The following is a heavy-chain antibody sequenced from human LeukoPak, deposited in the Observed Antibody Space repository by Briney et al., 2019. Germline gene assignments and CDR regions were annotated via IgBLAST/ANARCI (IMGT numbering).Heavy chain of an antibody. Sequence: PGGPLRLSCAASGFTFSSYWMHWVRQAPGKGLVWVSQINSDGSDTMYADSVKGRVTISRDNAKNTLYLQMNSLRAEDTAVYFCARDMMAVRDLDYWGQGTLVTVSS. CDR3: ARDMMAVRDLDY. CDR2: INSDGSDT. J-gene: IGHJ4*02. D-gene: IGHD3-10*01. V-gene: IGHV3-74*03. CDR1: GFTFSSYW.